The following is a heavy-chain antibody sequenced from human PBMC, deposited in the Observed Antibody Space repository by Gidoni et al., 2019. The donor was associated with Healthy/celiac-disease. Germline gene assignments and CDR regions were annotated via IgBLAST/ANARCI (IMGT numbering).Heavy chain of an antibody. V-gene: IGHV3-7*03. D-gene: IGHD3-10*01. CDR2: IKQDGSEK. J-gene: IGHJ4*02. CDR3: ARVLGYYGSGSRKHYYFDY. Sequence: EVQLVDPGGGLVQPGGSLGPSCAASVFTFSRYWTSWVRQAPGKGPGWVANIKQDGSEKYYLDSVKGRFTISRDNAKNSLYLQMNSLRAEDTAVYYCARVLGYYGSGSRKHYYFDYWGQGTLVTVSS. CDR1: VFTFSRYW.